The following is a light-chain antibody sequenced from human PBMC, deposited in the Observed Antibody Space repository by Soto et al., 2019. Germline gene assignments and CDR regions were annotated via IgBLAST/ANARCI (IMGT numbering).Light chain of an antibody. V-gene: IGKV4-1*01. J-gene: IGKJ1*01. CDR3: QQYYSTPKT. CDR2: WAS. Sequence: DIVMTQSPDSLAVSLGERATINCKSSQSVLSSSNNKNYLAWYQQKPGQPPNLLIYWASTRESGVPDRFSGSGSGTNFTLTISSLQAEDVAVYYCQQYYSTPKTFGQGTKVEIK. CDR1: QSVLSSSNNKNY.